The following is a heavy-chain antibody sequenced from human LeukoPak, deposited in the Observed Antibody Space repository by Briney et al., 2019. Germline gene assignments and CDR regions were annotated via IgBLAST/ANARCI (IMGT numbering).Heavy chain of an antibody. J-gene: IGHJ6*02. CDR2: IIPIFGTA. Sequence: GASVKVSCKASGYTFTSYDINWVRQATGQGLEWMGGIIPIFGTANYAQKFQGRVTITTDESTSTAYMELSSLRAEDTAVYYCARDFAKWFGEFSTGYYGMDVWGQGTTVTVSS. D-gene: IGHD3-10*01. CDR3: ARDFAKWFGEFSTGYYGMDV. V-gene: IGHV1-69*05. CDR1: GYTFTSYD.